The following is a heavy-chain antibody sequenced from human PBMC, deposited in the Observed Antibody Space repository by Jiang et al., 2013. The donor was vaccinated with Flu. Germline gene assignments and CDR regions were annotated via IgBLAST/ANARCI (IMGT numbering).Heavy chain of an antibody. J-gene: IGHJ4*02. V-gene: IGHV4-59*08. D-gene: IGHD3-22*01. CDR1: GGSISSYY. CDR2: IYYSGST. CDR3: ARSLYDSSGYYFYYFDY. Sequence: PGLVKPSETLSLTCTVSGGSISSYYWSWIRQPPGKGLEWIGYIYYSGSTNYNPSLKSRVTISVDTSKNQFSLKLSSVTAADTAVYYCARSLYDSSGYYFYYFDYWGQGTLVTVSS.